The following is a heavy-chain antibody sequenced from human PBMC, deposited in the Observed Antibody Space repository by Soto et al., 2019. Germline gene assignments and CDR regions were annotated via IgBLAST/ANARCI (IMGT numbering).Heavy chain of an antibody. CDR2: IKEDGSEK. J-gene: IGHJ6*02. CDR1: GFTFSNYW. D-gene: IGHD6-25*01. V-gene: IGHV3-7*01. Sequence: AGGSLRLSCTASGFTFSNYWRSWVRQVPGKGLEWVANIKEDGSEKTYVHSGKGRFHISRDTTTRSLYLQMNSLRAEDTAVYFCTREVYAERLRPFYYPGMDVWGQGTTVTVSS. CDR3: TREVYAERLRPFYYPGMDV.